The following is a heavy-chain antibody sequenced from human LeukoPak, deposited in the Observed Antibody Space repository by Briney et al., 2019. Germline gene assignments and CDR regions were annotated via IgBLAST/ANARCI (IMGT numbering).Heavy chain of an antibody. Sequence: ASVKVSCKVSGYTLTELSMHWVRQAPGKGLEWMGGFDPEDGETIYAQKFQGRVTMTEDTSTDTAYMELSSLRSEDTAVYYCATHFASILAVAGYDDAFDIWGQGTMVTVSS. CDR2: FDPEDGET. D-gene: IGHD6-19*01. CDR3: ATHFASILAVAGYDDAFDI. J-gene: IGHJ3*02. V-gene: IGHV1-24*01. CDR1: GYTLTELS.